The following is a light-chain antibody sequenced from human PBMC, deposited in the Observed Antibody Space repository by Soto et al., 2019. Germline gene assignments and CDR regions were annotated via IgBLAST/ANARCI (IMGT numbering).Light chain of an antibody. Sequence: QSVLTQPPSASGTPGQRVTISCSGSSSNIGTNNVNWYQQLPGTAPKLLIYNNNQRPSGVPDRFSGSKSGTSASLAISGLQSEDEAAYYCASWDDGLNGWVFGGGTKLTV. J-gene: IGLJ3*02. CDR1: SSNIGTNN. V-gene: IGLV1-44*01. CDR3: ASWDDGLNGWV. CDR2: NNN.